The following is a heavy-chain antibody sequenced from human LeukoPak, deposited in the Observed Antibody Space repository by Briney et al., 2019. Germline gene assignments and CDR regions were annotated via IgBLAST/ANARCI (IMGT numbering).Heavy chain of an antibody. J-gene: IGHJ4*02. CDR2: INPSGGST. CDR3: ARRGILTGYMFDY. V-gene: IGHV1-46*03. Sequence: ASVKVSCKPSGYTFTDYYMHWVRQAPGQGLEWMGIINPSGGSTTYAQKFQGRVTMTSDTSTSTVYMELSSLRSDDTAVYYCARRGILTGYMFDYWGQGTLVTVSS. CDR1: GYTFTDYY. D-gene: IGHD3-9*01.